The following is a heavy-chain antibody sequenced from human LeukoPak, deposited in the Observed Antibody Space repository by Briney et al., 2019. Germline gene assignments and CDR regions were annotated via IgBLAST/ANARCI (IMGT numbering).Heavy chain of an antibody. Sequence: GGSLRLSCAASGFTFSLYSMNWVRQAPGKGLEWVSYITSGSSTTYYADSARGRFTISRDNAKNSLFLQMNSLRAEDTAVYYCARDGGGDYWGQGTLVTVPS. CDR3: ARDGGGDY. V-gene: IGHV3-48*01. D-gene: IGHD3-16*01. CDR1: GFTFSLYS. CDR2: ITSGSSTT. J-gene: IGHJ4*02.